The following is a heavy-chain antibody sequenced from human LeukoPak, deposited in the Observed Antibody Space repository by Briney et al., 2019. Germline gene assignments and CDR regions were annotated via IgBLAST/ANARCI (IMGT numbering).Heavy chain of an antibody. CDR2: ISSVSSTI. Sequence: GGSLRLSCAASGFTFSNYRMNWVRQAPGKGLELVSHISSVSSTIYYADSVKGRFTMSRDNAKNSLYLQMNSLRAEDTAVYHCARYSSGWSIDYWGQGSLVTVSS. CDR3: ARYSSGWSIDY. J-gene: IGHJ4*02. CDR1: GFTFSNYR. V-gene: IGHV3-48*01. D-gene: IGHD6-19*01.